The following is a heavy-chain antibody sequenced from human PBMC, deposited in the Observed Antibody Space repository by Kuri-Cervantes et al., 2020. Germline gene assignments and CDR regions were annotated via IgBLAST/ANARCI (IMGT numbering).Heavy chain of an antibody. CDR1: GYSISSGYY. D-gene: IGHD6-13*01. V-gene: IGHV4-38-2*02. J-gene: IGHJ3*02. CDR3: ARDWVSIAAAGTWDVFGI. Sequence: ESLKISCAVSGYSISSGYYWGWTRQPPGKGLEWIGSIYHSGSTYYNPSLKSRVTISVDTSKNQFSLKLSSVTAADTAVYYCARDWVSIAAAGTWDVFGIWGQGTMVTVSS. CDR2: IYHSGST.